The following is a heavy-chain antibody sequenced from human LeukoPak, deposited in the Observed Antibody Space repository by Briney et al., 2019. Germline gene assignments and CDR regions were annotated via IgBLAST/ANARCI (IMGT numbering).Heavy chain of an antibody. CDR3: AREEVGALDY. CDR2: ISSSSSYI. J-gene: IGHJ4*02. Sequence: PGGSLRLSCAASGFTFSSYSMNWVRQAPGKGREWVSSISSSSSYIYYADSVKGRFTISRDNAKNSLYLQMNSLRAEDTAVYYCAREEVGALDYWGQGTLVTVSS. CDR1: GFTFSSYS. V-gene: IGHV3-21*01. D-gene: IGHD1-26*01.